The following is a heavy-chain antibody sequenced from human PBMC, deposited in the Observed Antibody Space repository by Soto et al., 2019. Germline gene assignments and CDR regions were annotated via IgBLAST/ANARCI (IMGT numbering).Heavy chain of an antibody. V-gene: IGHV3-15*07. CDR2: IKSRADEGTT. D-gene: IGHD6-13*01. Sequence: EVQLVESGGGLVKPGGSLRLSCAASGFTLSDAWLNWVRQAPEKGLEWVGRIKSRADEGTTDFADPVRDRFAITRDETKNMVFLEVNNLEVEKTAVVFCTTGARPTTALVRFVFWGPGTLVTVSS. J-gene: IGHJ4*01. CDR1: GFTLSDAW. CDR3: TTGARPTTALVRFVF.